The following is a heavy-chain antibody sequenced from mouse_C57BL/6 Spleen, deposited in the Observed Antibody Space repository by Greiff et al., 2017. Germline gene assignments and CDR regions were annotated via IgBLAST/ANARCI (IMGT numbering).Heavy chain of an antibody. CDR1: GYTFTTYP. J-gene: IGHJ4*01. V-gene: IGHV1-47*01. Sequence: VKLVESGAELVKPGASVKMSCKASGYTFTTYPIEWMKQNHGKSLEWIGNFHPYNDDTKYNEKFKGKATLTVEKSSSTVYLELSRLTSDDSAVYYGARQRVWGGYSNYGGYAMDYWGQGTSVTVSS. CDR3: ARQRVWGGYSNYGGYAMDY. D-gene: IGHD2-5*01. CDR2: FHPYNDDT.